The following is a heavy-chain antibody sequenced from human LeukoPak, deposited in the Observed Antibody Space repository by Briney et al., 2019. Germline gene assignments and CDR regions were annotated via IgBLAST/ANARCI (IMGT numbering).Heavy chain of an antibody. D-gene: IGHD3-22*01. CDR3: ARSLTGYYDSSGF. CDR1: GGSFSGYY. CDR2: INHSGST. Sequence: PSETLSLTCAVYGGSFSGYYWSWIRQPPGKGLEWIGEINHSGSTNYNPSLKSRVTISVDTSKNQFSLKLSSVTAADTAVYYCARSLTGYYDSSGFWGQGTLVTVSS. J-gene: IGHJ4*02. V-gene: IGHV4-34*01.